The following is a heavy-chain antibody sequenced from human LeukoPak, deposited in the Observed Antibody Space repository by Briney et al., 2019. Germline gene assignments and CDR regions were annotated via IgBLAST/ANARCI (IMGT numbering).Heavy chain of an antibody. Sequence: GGSLRLSCSASGFTFSDYAMRWVRQAPGKGLEYISAISSDGDSIYFTDSVKGRFTISRDNSKNTLYLQVNSLRAEDTAVYYCAKGGKWDVTPFDYWGQGTLVTVSS. CDR3: AKGGKWDVTPFDY. CDR1: GFTFSDYA. CDR2: ISSDGDSI. D-gene: IGHD1-26*01. J-gene: IGHJ4*02. V-gene: IGHV3-64*04.